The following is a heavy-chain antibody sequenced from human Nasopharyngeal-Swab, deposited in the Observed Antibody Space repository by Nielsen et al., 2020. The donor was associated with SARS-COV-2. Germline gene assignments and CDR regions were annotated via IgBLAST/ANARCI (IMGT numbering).Heavy chain of an antibody. Sequence: SGPTLVKPSQTLTLTCTFSGFSLSTRKVGVSWVRQLPGKALEWLALLYWDDDNRYNPSLKNRITITRDTSKNQVVLTMTNMDPVDTATYYCVHSTGWRLDYWGQGTLVTVSS. CDR3: VHSTGWRLDY. CDR1: GFSLSTRKVG. CDR2: LYWDDDN. J-gene: IGHJ4*02. V-gene: IGHV2-5*02. D-gene: IGHD6-19*01.